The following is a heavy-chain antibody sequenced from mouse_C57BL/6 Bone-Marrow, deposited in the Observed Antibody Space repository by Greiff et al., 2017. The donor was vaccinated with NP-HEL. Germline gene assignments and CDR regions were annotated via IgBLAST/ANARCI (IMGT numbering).Heavy chain of an antibody. CDR1: GYAFSSSW. J-gene: IGHJ2*01. CDR3: ARDDYDGHYFDY. Sequence: VQLQQSGPELVKPGASVKISCKASGYAFSSSWMNWVKQRPGKGLEWIGRIYPGDGDTNYNGKFKGKGTLTADKSSSTAYMQLSSLTSEDSAVYFCARDDYDGHYFDYWGQGTTLTVSS. D-gene: IGHD2-4*01. CDR2: IYPGDGDT. V-gene: IGHV1-82*01.